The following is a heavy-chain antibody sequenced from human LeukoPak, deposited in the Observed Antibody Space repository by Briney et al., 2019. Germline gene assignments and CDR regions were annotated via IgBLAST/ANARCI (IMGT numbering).Heavy chain of an antibody. CDR1: GFTFSSYS. J-gene: IGHJ4*02. CDR2: ISSSNNYI. V-gene: IGHV3-21*01. D-gene: IGHD3-22*01. Sequence: GGSLRLSCAASGFTFSSYSMNWVRQAPGKGLEWVSSISSSNNYIYYAYSVKGRFTISRDNAKNSLYLQMNSLRAEDTAVYYCARADSSGYYYFDYWGQGTLVTVSS. CDR3: ARADSSGYYYFDY.